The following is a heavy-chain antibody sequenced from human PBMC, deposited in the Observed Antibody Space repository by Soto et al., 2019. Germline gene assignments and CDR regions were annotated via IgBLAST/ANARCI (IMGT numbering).Heavy chain of an antibody. CDR1: GGSISSGGYY. Sequence: SETLSLTCTVPGGSISSGGYYWSWIRQHPGKGLEWIGYIYYSGSTYYNPSLKSRVTISVDTSKNQFSLKLSSVTAADTAVYYCARRNYSSSWHYYYYGMDVWGQGTTVTVSS. CDR2: IYYSGST. J-gene: IGHJ6*02. V-gene: IGHV4-31*03. D-gene: IGHD6-13*01. CDR3: ARRNYSSSWHYYYYGMDV.